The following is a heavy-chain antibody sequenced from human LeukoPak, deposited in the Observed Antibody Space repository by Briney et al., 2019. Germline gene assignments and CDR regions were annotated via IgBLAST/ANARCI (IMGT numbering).Heavy chain of an antibody. J-gene: IGHJ4*02. CDR3: AREGAAAGYLDY. Sequence: SETLSLTCTVSGGSISSHYWSWIRQPPGKGLECLGYIYYSGSTNYNPSLKSRATISVDTAKNQFSLKLSSVTGAETAVYYCAREGAAAGYLDYWAQGTLDSVFS. CDR2: IYYSGST. D-gene: IGHD6-13*01. CDR1: GGSISSHY. V-gene: IGHV4-59*11.